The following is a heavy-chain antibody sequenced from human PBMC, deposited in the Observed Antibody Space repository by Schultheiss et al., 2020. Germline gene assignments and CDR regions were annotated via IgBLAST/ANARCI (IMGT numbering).Heavy chain of an antibody. Sequence: GESLKISCAASGFTFSSYWMHWVRQAPGKGLVWVSRINSDGSSTSYADSVKGRFTISRDNAKNTLYLQMNSLRAEDTAVYYCARVKAVAASDIVGYYYGMDVWGQGTTVTVSS. D-gene: IGHD6-19*01. CDR1: GFTFSSYW. CDR3: ARVKAVAASDIVGYYYGMDV. CDR2: INSDGSST. V-gene: IGHV3-74*01. J-gene: IGHJ6*02.